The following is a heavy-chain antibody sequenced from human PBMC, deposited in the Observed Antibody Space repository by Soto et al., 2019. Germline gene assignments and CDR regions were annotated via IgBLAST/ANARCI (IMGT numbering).Heavy chain of an antibody. CDR3: AKNGPIFGVAPYYYYGMDV. CDR2: ISYDEGNK. D-gene: IGHD3-3*01. V-gene: IGHV3-30*18. CDR1: GFTFSNYG. Sequence: PGGSLRLSCAASGFTFSNYGIHWVRQAPGKGLEWVAVISYDEGNKFYADSVKGRFTISRDNSKNTLYLQMNSLRAEDTAVYYCAKNGPIFGVAPYYYYGMDVWGQGTTVTVSS. J-gene: IGHJ6*02.